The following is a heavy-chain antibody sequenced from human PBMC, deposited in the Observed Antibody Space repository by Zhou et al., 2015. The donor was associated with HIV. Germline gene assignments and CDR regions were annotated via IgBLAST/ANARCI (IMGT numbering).Heavy chain of an antibody. J-gene: IGHJ5*02. CDR1: GGTFSGYT. D-gene: IGHD3-16*01. CDR2: IIPILGIA. CDR3: ARDRDYDYVWGSSDASPPNWFDP. Sequence: QVQLVQSGAEVKKPGSSVKVSCKASGGTFSGYTISWVRQAPGQGLEWMGRIIPILGIANYAQKFQGRVTITADKSTSTAYMELSSLRSEDTAVYYCARDRDYDYVWGSSDASPPNWFDPWGQGTLVTVSS. V-gene: IGHV1-69*08.